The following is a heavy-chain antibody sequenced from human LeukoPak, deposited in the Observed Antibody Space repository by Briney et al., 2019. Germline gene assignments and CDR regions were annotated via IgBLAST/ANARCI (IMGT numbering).Heavy chain of an antibody. J-gene: IGHJ4*02. CDR3: ASQGLDTAMAPHFDY. CDR1: GFTFSSYW. V-gene: IGHV3-7*03. Sequence: GGSLRLSCAASGFTFSSYWMSWVRQAPGKGLEWVANIKQDGSEKYYVDSVMGRFTISRDNAKNSLYLQMNSLRAEDTAVYYCASQGLDTAMAPHFDYWGQGTLVTVSS. D-gene: IGHD5-18*01. CDR2: IKQDGSEK.